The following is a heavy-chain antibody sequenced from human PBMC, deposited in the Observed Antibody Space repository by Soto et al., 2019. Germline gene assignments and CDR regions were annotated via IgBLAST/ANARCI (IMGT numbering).Heavy chain of an antibody. CDR2: ISGSGGST. Sequence: GGSLRRSCAASGFTFSSYAMSWVRQAPGKGLEWVSAISGSGGSTYYADSVKGRFTISRDNSKNTLYLQMNSLRAEDTAVYYCAKGNYYDSSGYYSPLYYFDYWGQGTLVTVSS. CDR3: AKGNYYDSSGYYSPLYYFDY. CDR1: GFTFSSYA. D-gene: IGHD3-22*01. V-gene: IGHV3-23*01. J-gene: IGHJ4*02.